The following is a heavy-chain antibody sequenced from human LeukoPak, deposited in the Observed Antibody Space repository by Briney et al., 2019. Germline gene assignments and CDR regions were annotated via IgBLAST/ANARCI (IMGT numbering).Heavy chain of an antibody. J-gene: IGHJ4*02. CDR2: ISPSGDIK. CDR1: GFTFSRHG. CDR3: ARRAGAYSHPYDY. V-gene: IGHV3-23*01. D-gene: IGHD4/OR15-4a*01. Sequence: GGSLRLSCVASGFTFSRHGMNWVRQAPGKGLEWVSGISPSGDIKYYVDSVKGRFTVSRDNSKNTLYLQINSLRAEDTAVYYCARRAGAYSHPYDYWGQGTLVTVSS.